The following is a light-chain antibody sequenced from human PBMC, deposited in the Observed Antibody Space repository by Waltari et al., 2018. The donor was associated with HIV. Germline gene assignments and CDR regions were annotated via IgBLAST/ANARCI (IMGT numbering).Light chain of an antibody. V-gene: IGLV2-23*02. CDR2: EVS. CDR3: FSYAGSSTLV. Sequence: QSALTQPASVSGSPGQSITISCTGTSSDVGSYNLVSWYQQHPGKAPKLMIYEVSKRPSGVSNRCSGSKSGNAASLTISGLQSEDEADYYCFSYAGSSTLVFGGGTKLTVL. J-gene: IGLJ2*01. CDR1: SSDVGSYNL.